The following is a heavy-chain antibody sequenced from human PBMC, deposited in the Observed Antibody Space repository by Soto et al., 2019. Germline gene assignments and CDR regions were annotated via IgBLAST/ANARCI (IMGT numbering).Heavy chain of an antibody. Sequence: SQTLSLTCTVSFWSISSYYWSCIRQPPGKGLEWIGYIYYSGSTNYTPYLKSRVTISVDTSKKQFSLKLSSVTAADTAVYYCARAYSSGLGDFDYWGKGPLVTVSS. V-gene: IGHV4-59*01. CDR2: IYYSGST. J-gene: IGHJ4*02. CDR3: ARAYSSGLGDFDY. D-gene: IGHD4-4*01. CDR1: FWSISSYY.